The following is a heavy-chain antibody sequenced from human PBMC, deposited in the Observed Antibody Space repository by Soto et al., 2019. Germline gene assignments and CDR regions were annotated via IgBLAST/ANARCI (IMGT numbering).Heavy chain of an antibody. CDR2: INHSGST. CDR1: GGSFSGYY. D-gene: IGHD6-13*01. V-gene: IGHV4-34*01. Sequence: SETLSLTCAVYGGSFSGYYWSWIRQPPGKGLEWIGEINHSGSTNYNPSLKSRVTISVDTSKNQFSLKLSSVTAADTAVYYCARGKSSSWYAGGFDYWGQGTLVTVSS. J-gene: IGHJ4*02. CDR3: ARGKSSSWYAGGFDY.